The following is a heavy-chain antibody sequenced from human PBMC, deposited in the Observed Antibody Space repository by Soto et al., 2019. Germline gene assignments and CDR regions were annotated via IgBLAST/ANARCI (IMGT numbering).Heavy chain of an antibody. CDR1: GFTFSSYA. Sequence: PGGSLRLSCAASGFTFSSYAMSWVRQAPGKGLEWVSVIYSGGSTYYAYSVKGRFTISRDNSKNTLYLQMNSLRAEDTAVYYCASGIAGFDYWGQGTLVTVSS. J-gene: IGHJ4*02. CDR3: ASGIAGFDY. V-gene: IGHV3-66*01. CDR2: IYSGGST.